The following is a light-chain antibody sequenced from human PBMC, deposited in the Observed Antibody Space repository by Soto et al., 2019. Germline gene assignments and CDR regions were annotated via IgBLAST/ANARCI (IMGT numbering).Light chain of an antibody. CDR3: QAWDKGTVV. V-gene: IGLV3-1*01. CDR1: ELGDKN. CDR2: RDT. Sequence: SYELTQPPSVSVSPGQSAFITCSGNELGDKNVCWYQQKPGQSPVMVIYRDTKRPSGIPERFSGSNSGNTATLTISETQAMDEADFYCQAWDKGTVVFGGGTQLTVL. J-gene: IGLJ2*01.